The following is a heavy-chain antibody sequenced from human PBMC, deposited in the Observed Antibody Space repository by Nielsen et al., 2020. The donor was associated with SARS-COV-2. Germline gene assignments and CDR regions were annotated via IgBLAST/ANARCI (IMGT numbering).Heavy chain of an antibody. Sequence: SETLSLTCDVYGGFVSGYYWNWIRQPPGKGLEWIGEINHRGSTNYNPSLKSRVTISVDKSKNQFSLKLSSVTAADTAVYYCAGGVGDSSGWYYFDYWGQGTLVTVSS. D-gene: IGHD6-19*01. J-gene: IGHJ4*02. CDR2: INHRGST. CDR1: GGFVSGYY. CDR3: AGGVGDSSGWYYFDY. V-gene: IGHV4-34*01.